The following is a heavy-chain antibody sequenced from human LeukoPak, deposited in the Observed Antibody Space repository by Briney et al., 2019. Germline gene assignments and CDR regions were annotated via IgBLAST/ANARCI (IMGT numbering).Heavy chain of an antibody. J-gene: IGHJ4*02. D-gene: IGHD3-22*01. Sequence: ASVKVSCKASGYTFTDFSIHWVRQAPGQGLEWMGWINPNNADTNYAQNLQGRVTMTRDTSTSTVYMELSSLRSEDTAVYYCARAMISPIYYFDYWGQGTLVTVSS. CDR3: ARAMISPIYYFDY. CDR1: GYTFTDFS. CDR2: INPNNADT. V-gene: IGHV1-2*02.